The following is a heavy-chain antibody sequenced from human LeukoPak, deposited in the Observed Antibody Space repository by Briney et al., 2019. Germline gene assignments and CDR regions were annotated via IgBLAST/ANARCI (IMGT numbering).Heavy chain of an antibody. Sequence: ASVKVSCKASGYTFTSYYMHWVRQAPGQGLEWLGWINPNSGGTNYAQKFQGRVTMTRDTSINTAYMELSRLRSDDTAVYYCARNQVLRGVIPFIDYWGQGTLVTVSS. D-gene: IGHD3-10*01. CDR3: ARNQVLRGVIPFIDY. CDR1: GYTFTSYY. J-gene: IGHJ4*02. V-gene: IGHV1-2*02. CDR2: INPNSGGT.